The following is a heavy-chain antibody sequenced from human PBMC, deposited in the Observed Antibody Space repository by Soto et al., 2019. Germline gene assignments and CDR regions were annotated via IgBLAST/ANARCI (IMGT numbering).Heavy chain of an antibody. CDR3: ARYCSGGSCYRAAFDY. CDR1: GFTFSKYP. Sequence: GGSLRLSCAASGFTFSKYPMHWVRQAPGQGLEYVSGISPNGDSTYYADSVKGRFTTSRDNSENTLYLQMGSLRTGDTAVYYCARYCSGGSCYRAAFDYWGQGTLVTVS. D-gene: IGHD2-15*01. CDR2: ISPNGDST. V-gene: IGHV3-64*02. J-gene: IGHJ4*02.